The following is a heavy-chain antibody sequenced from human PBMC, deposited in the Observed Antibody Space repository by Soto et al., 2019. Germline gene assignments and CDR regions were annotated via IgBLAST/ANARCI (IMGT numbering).Heavy chain of an antibody. CDR2: ISYDGSNK. CDR1: GFTFSSYG. D-gene: IGHD3-22*01. J-gene: IGHJ5*02. V-gene: IGHV3-30*18. CDR3: AKDNQYYYDRSGYYSKQRQNWFDP. Sequence: GGSLRLSCAASGFTFSSYGMHWVRQAPGKGLEWVAVISYDGSNKYYADSVKGRFTISRDNSRNTLYLQMNSLRAEDTAVYYCAKDNQYYYDRSGYYSKQRQNWFDPWGQGTLVTVSS.